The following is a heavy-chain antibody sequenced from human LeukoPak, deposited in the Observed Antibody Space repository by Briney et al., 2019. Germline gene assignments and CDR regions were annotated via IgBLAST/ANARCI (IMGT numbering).Heavy chain of an antibody. J-gene: IGHJ5*02. Sequence: GGSLRLSCAASGLTFGNYWMSWVRQAPGKGLEWVASIKEDGSEKFYVESLKGRFTISRDSGKNSLNLQMNSLRVEDTAVYFCARGVGRITSSWFDPWGQGTLVTASS. CDR1: GLTFGNYW. CDR2: IKEDGSEK. CDR3: ARGVGRITSSWFDP. D-gene: IGHD3-10*01. V-gene: IGHV3-7*01.